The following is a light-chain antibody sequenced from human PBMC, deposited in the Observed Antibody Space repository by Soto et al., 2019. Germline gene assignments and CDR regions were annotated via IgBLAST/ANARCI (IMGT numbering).Light chain of an antibody. V-gene: IGKV1-33*01. CDR2: DAS. CDR3: QQYDDLPLT. J-gene: IGKJ4*01. Sequence: DIQMTQSPSSLSASVGDRVTITCRASQDITDYLNWYQQKPGKAPRLLIYDASNLETGVPSRFSGSGSGTDFTFTISSLQPEDIATYYCQQYDDLPLTFGGVTKVEIK. CDR1: QDITDY.